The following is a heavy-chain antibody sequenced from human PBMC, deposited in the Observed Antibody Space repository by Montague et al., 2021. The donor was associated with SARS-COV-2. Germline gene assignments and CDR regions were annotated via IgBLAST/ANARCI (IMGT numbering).Heavy chain of an antibody. V-gene: IGHV4-4*07. D-gene: IGHD3-16*01. J-gene: IGHJ6*02. CDR1: GGSISTHY. Sequence: ETLSLTCTVSGGSISTHYWTWIRQSAGQGLEWIGNIYNSGPTNYNPSLKSRVTISLDRAKNHFSLLLSSVTAADTATYYCGRDSVSYGLDVWGQGTTVTVSS. CDR2: IYNSGPT. CDR3: GRDSVSYGLDV.